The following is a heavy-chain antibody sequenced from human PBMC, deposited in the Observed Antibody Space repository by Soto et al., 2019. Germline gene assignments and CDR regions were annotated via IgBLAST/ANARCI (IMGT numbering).Heavy chain of an antibody. CDR2: LYHSGST. J-gene: IGHJ4*02. Sequence: QLQLQESGSGLVKPSQTLSLTCAVYGGSISSGGYSWSWIRQPPGKGLEWIGYLYHSGSTYYHPSRKSRVTISVDRSKNQFSLKLCSVNAADTAVYYCAAGGGLPRYYWGKGTLVTVS. V-gene: IGHV4-30-2*01. D-gene: IGHD5-12*01. CDR3: AAGGGLPRYY. CDR1: GGSISSGGYS.